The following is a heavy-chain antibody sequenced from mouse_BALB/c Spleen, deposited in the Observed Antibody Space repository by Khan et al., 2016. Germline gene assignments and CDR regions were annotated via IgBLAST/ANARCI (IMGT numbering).Heavy chain of an antibody. J-gene: IGHJ4*01. V-gene: IGHV3-2*02. Sequence: VQLKQSGPGLVKPSQSLSLTCTATGYSITSDYAWNWIRQLPGNKLEWMGYKSYSGSTSYNPSLKSRISITRDTSTNPFFLQLNSVTTEDTATYYCARYYDYDCYAMDCWGQGTSVTVSS. CDR2: KSYSGST. CDR1: GYSITSDYA. CDR3: ARYYDYDCYAMDC. D-gene: IGHD2-4*01.